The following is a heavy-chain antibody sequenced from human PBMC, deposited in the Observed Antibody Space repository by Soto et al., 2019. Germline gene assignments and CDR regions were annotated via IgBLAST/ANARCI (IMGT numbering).Heavy chain of an antibody. J-gene: IGHJ6*02. CDR3: ASLLCSGGSCYCFSFSGMDV. Sequence: QITLKESGPTLVKPTQTLTLTCTFSGFSLSTSGVGVAWIRQPPGKALEWLALIYWDDDKRYRPSLESRLTIAKDTSKNQVVLTMTTMDSVDTATYYCASLLCSGGSCYCFSFSGMDVGGQGTTVTVSS. D-gene: IGHD2-15*01. CDR2: IYWDDDK. V-gene: IGHV2-5*02. CDR1: GFSLSTSGVG.